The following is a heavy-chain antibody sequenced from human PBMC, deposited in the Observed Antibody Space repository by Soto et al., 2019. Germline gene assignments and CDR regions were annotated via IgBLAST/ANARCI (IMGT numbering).Heavy chain of an antibody. J-gene: IGHJ5*02. CDR1: GFTFSSYS. V-gene: IGHV3-48*02. CDR3: ARDREGSGSHSGGWFDP. D-gene: IGHD1-26*01. CDR2: ISISSSTI. Sequence: EVQLVESGGGLVQPGGSLRLSCAASGFTFSSYSMNWVRQAPGKGLEWVSYISISSSTIYYADSVKGRFTISRDNAKNSLYLQMNSLRDEDTAVYYCARDREGSGSHSGGWFDPWGQGTLVTVSS.